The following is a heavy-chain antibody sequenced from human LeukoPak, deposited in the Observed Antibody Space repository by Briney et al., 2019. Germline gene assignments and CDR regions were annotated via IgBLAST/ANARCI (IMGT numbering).Heavy chain of an antibody. CDR2: INTNTGNP. CDR1: GYTFTSYA. Sequence: GASVKVSCKASGYTFTSYAMNWVRQAPGQGLEWMGWINTNTGNPTYAQGFTGRFVFSLDTSVSTAYLQISSLKAEDTAVYYCARWGELELQQLFDYWGQGTLVTVSS. V-gene: IGHV7-4-1*02. CDR3: ARWGELELQQLFDY. J-gene: IGHJ4*02. D-gene: IGHD1-7*01.